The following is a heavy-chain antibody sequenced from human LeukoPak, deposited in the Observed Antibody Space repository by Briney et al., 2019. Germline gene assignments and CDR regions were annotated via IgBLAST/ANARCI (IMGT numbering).Heavy chain of an antibody. V-gene: IGHV3-7*01. CDR2: IKRDGSEK. J-gene: IGHJ6*03. CDR1: GFTFSSYW. CDR3: ARKGDYEYYYYYYYMDV. D-gene: IGHD4-17*01. Sequence: PGGSLRLSCAASGFTFSSYWMSWVRQAPGKGLEWVANIKRDGSEKYYVDSVKGRFTISRDNAKNSLYLQMNSLRAEDTAVYYCARKGDYEYYYYYYYMDVWGKGTTVTVSS.